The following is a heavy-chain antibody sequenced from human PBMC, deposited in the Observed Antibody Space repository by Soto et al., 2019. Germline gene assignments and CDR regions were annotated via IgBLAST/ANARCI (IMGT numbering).Heavy chain of an antibody. J-gene: IGHJ4*02. CDR1: GFTFDDYA. CDR3: ARDPSVTAIGRADH. Sequence: EVQLVESGGGLVQPGRSLRLSCVVSGFTFDDYAMHWVRQAPGGGLEWVSGINWNSAVIGYADSVKGRFTISRNNAKNALYLKMTSLRSEDTALYYCARDPSVTAIGRADHWGQGTLVTVSS. CDR2: INWNSAVI. D-gene: IGHD5-18*01. V-gene: IGHV3-9*01.